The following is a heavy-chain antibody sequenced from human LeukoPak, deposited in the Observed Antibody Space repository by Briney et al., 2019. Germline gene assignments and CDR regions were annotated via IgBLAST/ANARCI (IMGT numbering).Heavy chain of an antibody. CDR3: ARSDSSGYYGKILAFDI. CDR1: GYSISSGYF. Sequence: SSETLSLTCTVSGYSISSGYFWGWIRQPPGKGLEWIGTIYHSGSTYYNAPLKSRVTISVDTSKNQFSLKLSSVTAADTAVYYCARSDSSGYYGKILAFDIWGQGTMVTVSS. D-gene: IGHD3-22*01. J-gene: IGHJ3*02. CDR2: IYHSGST. V-gene: IGHV4-38-2*02.